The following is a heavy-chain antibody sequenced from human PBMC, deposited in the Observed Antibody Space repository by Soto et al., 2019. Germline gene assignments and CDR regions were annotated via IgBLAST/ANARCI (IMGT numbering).Heavy chain of an antibody. CDR2: IIPILGIA. CDR1: GGTFSSYT. D-gene: IGHD4-17*01. V-gene: IGHV1-69*02. Sequence: SVKVSCKASGGTFSSYTISWVRQAPGQGLEWMGRIIPILGIANYAQKFQGRVTITADKSTSTAYMELSSLRSEDTAVYYCARSSEHYGEYGLHYWGQGTLVTVSS. CDR3: ARSSEHYGEYGLHY. J-gene: IGHJ4*02.